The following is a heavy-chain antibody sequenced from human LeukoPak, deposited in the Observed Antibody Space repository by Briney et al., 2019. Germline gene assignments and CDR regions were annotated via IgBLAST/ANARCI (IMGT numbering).Heavy chain of an antibody. J-gene: IGHJ4*02. V-gene: IGHV3-74*01. Sequence: GGSLRLSCAASGFTLSSYWMHWVRRAPGKGLVWVSRINSDGSSTSYADSVKGRFTISRDNAKDTLYLQMNSLRAEDTAVYYCAGRYCSSTSCGYYWGQGTLVTVSS. D-gene: IGHD2-2*01. CDR2: INSDGSST. CDR1: GFTLSSYW. CDR3: AGRYCSSTSCGYY.